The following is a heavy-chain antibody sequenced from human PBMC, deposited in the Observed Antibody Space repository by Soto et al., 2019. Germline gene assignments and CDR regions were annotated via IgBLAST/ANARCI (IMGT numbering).Heavy chain of an antibody. CDR3: TADHWS. Sequence: WGSLRLSCVVFEYTFIDAWIIWVRHAPGKWLEWVARIKRKIDGETTDYAAPVEGRFTIARDDSKNTLYLQMSSLKIEDTAVYFCTADHWSWGQRTLVTVSS. CDR2: IKRKIDGETT. J-gene: IGHJ4*02. CDR1: EYTFIDAW. D-gene: IGHD3-3*01. V-gene: IGHV3-15*01.